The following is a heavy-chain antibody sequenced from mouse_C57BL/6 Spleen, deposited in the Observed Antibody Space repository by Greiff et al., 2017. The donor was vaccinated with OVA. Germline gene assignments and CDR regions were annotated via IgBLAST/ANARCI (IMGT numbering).Heavy chain of an antibody. Sequence: VQLQQPGAELVRPGSSVKLSCKASGYTFTSYWMHWVKQRPIQGLEWIGNIDPSDSETHYNQKFKDKATLTVDKPSSTAYMQLSSLTSEDSAVYYCARMEETAKATYLFDAMDYWGQGTSVTVSS. D-gene: IGHD3-2*02. V-gene: IGHV1-52*01. CDR3: ARMEETAKATYLFDAMDY. CDR1: GYTFTSYW. CDR2: IDPSDSET. J-gene: IGHJ4*01.